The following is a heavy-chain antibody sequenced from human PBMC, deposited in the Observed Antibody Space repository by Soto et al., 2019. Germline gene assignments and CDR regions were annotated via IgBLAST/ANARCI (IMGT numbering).Heavy chain of an antibody. D-gene: IGHD1-1*01. CDR3: ARGNNKGYGLKDFDY. V-gene: IGHV1-18*01. J-gene: IGHJ4*02. CDR1: GYTFTSYG. CDR2: ISAYNGNT. Sequence: ASVKVSCKASGYTFTSYGISWVRQAPGQGLEWMGWISAYNGNTNYAQKLQGRVTMTTDTSTRTAYMELRSLRSDDTAVYYCARGNNKGYGLKDFDYWGQGTLVTVSS.